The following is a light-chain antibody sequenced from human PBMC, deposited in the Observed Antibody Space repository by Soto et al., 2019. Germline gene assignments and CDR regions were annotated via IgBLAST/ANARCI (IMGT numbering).Light chain of an antibody. Sequence: DIQMTQSPSTLSASVGDRVTITCRASQSVGGWLAWYQQKPGKAPKLLISVASTLESGVPSRFSGSGSGAEYTLTISSLQPDDFATYYCVQYNAYPLTFGPGTKVDIK. J-gene: IGKJ3*01. CDR1: QSVGGW. CDR3: VQYNAYPLT. V-gene: IGKV1-5*01. CDR2: VAS.